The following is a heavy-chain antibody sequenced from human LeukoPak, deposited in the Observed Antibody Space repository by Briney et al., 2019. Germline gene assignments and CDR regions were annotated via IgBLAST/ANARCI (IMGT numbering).Heavy chain of an antibody. CDR3: AKGGSSGYDKLGNYYYGMDV. J-gene: IGHJ6*02. V-gene: IGHV3-30*18. Sequence: GSLRLSCAASAFTFSSYGMHWVGQAPGKGLEWVAVILYDGSNKYYEGSVKGRFTISRDNSKNTLYLQMNSLRAEDTAVYYCAKGGSSGYDKLGNYYYGMDVWGQGTTVTVSS. CDR2: ILYDGSNK. CDR1: AFTFSSYG. D-gene: IGHD5-12*01.